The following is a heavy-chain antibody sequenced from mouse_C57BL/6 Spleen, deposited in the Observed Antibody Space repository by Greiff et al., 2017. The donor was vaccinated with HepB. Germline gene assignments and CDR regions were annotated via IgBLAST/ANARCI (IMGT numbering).Heavy chain of an antibody. CDR1: GFTFSSYA. CDR2: ISSGGDYI. J-gene: IGHJ4*01. CDR3: TRGDYYYGSSSNAMDY. V-gene: IGHV5-9-1*02. D-gene: IGHD1-1*01. Sequence: EVKLVESGEGLVKPGGSLKLSCAASGFTFSSYAMSWVRQTPEKRLEWVAYISSGGDYIYYADTVKGRFTISRDNARNTLYLQMSSLKSEDTAMYYCTRGDYYYGSSSNAMDYWGQGTSGTVSS.